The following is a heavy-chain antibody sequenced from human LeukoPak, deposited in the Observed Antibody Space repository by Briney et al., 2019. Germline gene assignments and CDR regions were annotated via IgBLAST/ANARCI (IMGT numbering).Heavy chain of an antibody. CDR3: AREVVAATPDAFDI. J-gene: IGHJ3*02. D-gene: IGHD2-15*01. CDR1: GGTFSSYG. CDR2: IIPTFGTA. Sequence: SVKVSCKASGGTFSSYGISWVRQAPGQGLEWMGGIIPTFGTANYAQKFQGRVTITADKSTSTAYMELSSLRSEDTAVYYCAREVVAATPDAFDIWGQGTMVTVSS. V-gene: IGHV1-69*06.